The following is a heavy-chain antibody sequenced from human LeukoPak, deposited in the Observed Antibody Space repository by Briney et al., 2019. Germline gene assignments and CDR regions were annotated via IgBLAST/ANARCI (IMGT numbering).Heavy chain of an antibody. Sequence: PSETLSLTCTVSGGSMSGYYWSWIRQPPGKGLEWIGYVYYSGSTKYNPSLESRVTISVDTSNSQFSLKLSSVTAADTAVYYCARTFSESYYYYGMDVWGQGTTVTVSS. CDR2: VYYSGST. J-gene: IGHJ6*02. V-gene: IGHV4-59*01. CDR1: GGSMSGYY. D-gene: IGHD1-26*01. CDR3: ARTFSESYYYYGMDV.